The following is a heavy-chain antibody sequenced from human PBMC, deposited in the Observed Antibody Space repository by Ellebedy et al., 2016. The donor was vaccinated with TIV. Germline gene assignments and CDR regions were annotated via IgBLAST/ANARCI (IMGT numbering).Heavy chain of an antibody. V-gene: IGHV3-11*06. CDR2: ISTGSSYT. Sequence: GGSLRLSXAASGFTFSDYYMSWIRQSPGKGLEWISDISTGSSYTNYADSVKRRFTISRDDAKNSLYLQMNSLRAEDTAVYYCVRDGRFGGDYWGQGTLVTVSS. CDR3: VRDGRFGGDY. D-gene: IGHD3-16*01. J-gene: IGHJ4*02. CDR1: GFTFSDYY.